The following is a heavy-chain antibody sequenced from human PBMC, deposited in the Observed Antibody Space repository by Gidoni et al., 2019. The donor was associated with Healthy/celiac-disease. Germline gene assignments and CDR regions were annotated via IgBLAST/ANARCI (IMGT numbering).Heavy chain of an antibody. CDR2: ISYDGSNK. J-gene: IGHJ4*02. CDR3: ARDTSLRVPRYYFDY. D-gene: IGHD2-2*01. Sequence: GKGLEWVAVISYDGSNKYYADSVKGRFTISRDNSKNTLYLQMNSLRAEDTAVYYCARDTSLRVPRYYFDYWGQGTLVTVSS. V-gene: IGHV3-30-3*01.